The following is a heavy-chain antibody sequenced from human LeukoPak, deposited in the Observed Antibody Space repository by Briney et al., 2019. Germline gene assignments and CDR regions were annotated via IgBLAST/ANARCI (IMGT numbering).Heavy chain of an antibody. Sequence: GGSLRLSCVASGFTFSNYWMIWVRQAPGKGLEWVADIKYDSSDKFYVDSVKGRFTISRDNAQSSVYLQMNSLRAEDTAIYYCAKGRTNDYWGQGTLVTVSS. V-gene: IGHV3-7*03. D-gene: IGHD1/OR15-1a*01. CDR2: IKYDSSDK. CDR1: GFTFSNYW. CDR3: AKGRTNDY. J-gene: IGHJ4*02.